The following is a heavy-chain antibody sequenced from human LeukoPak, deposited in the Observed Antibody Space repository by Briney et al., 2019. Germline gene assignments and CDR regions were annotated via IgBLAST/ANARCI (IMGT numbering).Heavy chain of an antibody. J-gene: IGHJ3*02. CDR3: PKDNGIRYFDWLKRDAFDI. D-gene: IGHD3-9*01. CDR1: GFTFSSYA. V-gene: IGHV3-23*01. CDR2: ISGSGGST. Sequence: GRSLRLSCAASGFTFSSYAMSWVRQAPGKRLEWVSAISGSGGSTYYADSVKGRFTISRDNSKNTLYLQMNSLRAEDTAVYFCPKDNGIRYFDWLKRDAFDIWGQGTMVTVSS.